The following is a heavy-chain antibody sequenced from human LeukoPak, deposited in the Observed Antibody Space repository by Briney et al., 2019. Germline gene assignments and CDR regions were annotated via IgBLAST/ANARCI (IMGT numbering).Heavy chain of an antibody. D-gene: IGHD5-12*01. V-gene: IGHV1-69*04. CDR1: GGTFSSYA. J-gene: IGHJ3*02. CDR3: ARKDGYNSEDAFDI. CDR2: IIPILGIA. Sequence: SVKVSCKASGGTFSSYAISWVRQAPGQGLGWMGRIIPILGIANYAQKFQGRVTITADKSTSTAYMELSSLRSEDTAVYYCARKDGYNSEDAFDIWGQGTMVTVSS.